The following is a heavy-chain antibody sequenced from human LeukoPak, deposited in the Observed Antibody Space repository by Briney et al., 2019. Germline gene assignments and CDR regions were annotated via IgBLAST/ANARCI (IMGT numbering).Heavy chain of an antibody. D-gene: IGHD6-19*01. Sequence: GGSLRLSCAASEFTFNTYWMTWVRQAPGKGLEWVANIKEDGSEKYYVDSVKGRFTISRDNAKNSLYLQMNSLRAEDTAVYYCAREGAAVAGTQYYYYYYGMDVWGQGTTVTVSS. V-gene: IGHV3-7*03. CDR2: IKEDGSEK. CDR1: EFTFNTYW. CDR3: AREGAAVAGTQYYYYYYGMDV. J-gene: IGHJ6*02.